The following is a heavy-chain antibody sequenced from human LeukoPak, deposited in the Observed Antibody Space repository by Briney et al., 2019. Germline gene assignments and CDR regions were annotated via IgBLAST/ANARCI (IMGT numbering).Heavy chain of an antibody. V-gene: IGHV1-69*06. CDR2: IIPIFGTA. J-gene: IGHJ6*04. D-gene: IGHD6-19*01. CDR1: GGTSSSYA. CDR3: ARGRGRYSSGWYPYYYYGMDV. Sequence: SVKVSCKASGGTSSSYAISWVRQAPGQGLEWMGGIIPIFGTANYAQKFQGRVTITADKSTSTAYMELSSLRSEDTAVYYCARGRGRYSSGWYPYYYYGMDVWGKGTTVTVSS.